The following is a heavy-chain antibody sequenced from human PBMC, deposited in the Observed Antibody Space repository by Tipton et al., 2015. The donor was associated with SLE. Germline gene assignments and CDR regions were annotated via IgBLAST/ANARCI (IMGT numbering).Heavy chain of an antibody. D-gene: IGHD3-16*01. J-gene: IGHJ4*02. V-gene: IGHV4-28*03. Sequence: TLSLTCAVSGYSISNDNWWGWIRQPPGKGLEWIGYIYHSGLSYYNPSLKNQFSLKLNSVTAADTAVYYCARVNWAPDYWGQGTLVTVSS. CDR3: ARVNWAPDY. CDR2: IYHSGLS. CDR1: GYSISNDNW.